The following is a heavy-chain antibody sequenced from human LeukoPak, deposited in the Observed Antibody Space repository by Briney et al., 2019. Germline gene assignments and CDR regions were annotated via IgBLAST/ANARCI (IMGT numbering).Heavy chain of an antibody. CDR2: IKQDGNEK. CDR3: ARDRDGSGSYPLYYFDY. Sequence: PGGSLRLSCAASGFTFSSYWMSWVRQAPGKGLEWVANIKQDGNEKYYVDSVKGRFTISRDNAKNSLYLQMNSLRAEDTAVYYCARDRDGSGSYPLYYFDYWGQGTLVTVSS. D-gene: IGHD3-10*01. CDR1: GFTFSSYW. V-gene: IGHV3-7*03. J-gene: IGHJ4*02.